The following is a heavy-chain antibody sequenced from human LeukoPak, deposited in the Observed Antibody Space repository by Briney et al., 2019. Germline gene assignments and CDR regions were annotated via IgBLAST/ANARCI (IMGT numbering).Heavy chain of an antibody. Sequence: SETLSLTCAVYGGSFSGYYWSWIRQPPGKGLEWIGEINHSGSTNYNPSLKSRVTISVDTSKNQFSLKLSSVTAADTAVYYCARGRISLTMVRGVNPFDYWGQGTLVTVSS. CDR1: GGSFSGYY. V-gene: IGHV4-34*01. CDR2: INHSGST. CDR3: ARGRISLTMVRGVNPFDY. J-gene: IGHJ4*02. D-gene: IGHD3-10*01.